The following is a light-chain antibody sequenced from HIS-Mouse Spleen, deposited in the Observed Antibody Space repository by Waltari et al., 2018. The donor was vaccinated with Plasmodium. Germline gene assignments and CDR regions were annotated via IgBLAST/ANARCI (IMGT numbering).Light chain of an antibody. CDR3: SSYAGSNNLV. V-gene: IGLV2-8*01. Sequence: QSALTQPPSASGSPGQSVPISCTGTSSDVGGYNYVSWYQQHPGKAPKLMIYEVSKRPSGVPDRFSDSKSGNTASLTVSGLQAEDEADYYCSSYAGSNNLVFGGGTKLTVL. CDR2: EVS. J-gene: IGLJ2*01. CDR1: SSDVGGYNY.